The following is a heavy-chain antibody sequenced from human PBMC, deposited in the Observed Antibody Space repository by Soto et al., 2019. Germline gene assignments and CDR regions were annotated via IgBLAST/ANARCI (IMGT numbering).Heavy chain of an antibody. J-gene: IGHJ4*02. CDR2: IYRDGTT. V-gene: IGHV3-74*01. D-gene: IGHD2-8*02. Sequence: GESLKISCAVSGFSLNNYWMHWVRQRPGKGLVWVARIYRDGTTSYADSVKGRFTISRDNAKNTVSLQMNSLKDEDTAVYYCMRGNTVNGHFVYWAPGTPVTVSS. CDR3: MRGNTVNGHFVY. CDR1: GFSLNNYW.